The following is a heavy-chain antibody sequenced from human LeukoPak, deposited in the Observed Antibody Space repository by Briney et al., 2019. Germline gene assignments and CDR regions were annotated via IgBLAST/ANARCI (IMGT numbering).Heavy chain of an antibody. D-gene: IGHD3-22*01. V-gene: IGHV4-39*07. CDR1: GGSISSSSYY. CDR2: IYYSGST. Sequence: SETLSLTCTVSGGSISSSSYYWGWIRQPPGKGLEWIVSIYYSGSTYYNPSLKSRVTISVDTSKNQFSLKLSSVTAADTAVYYCAREFNDSSGYYYAVVPPFDYWGQGTLVTVSS. CDR3: AREFNDSSGYYYAVVPPFDY. J-gene: IGHJ4*02.